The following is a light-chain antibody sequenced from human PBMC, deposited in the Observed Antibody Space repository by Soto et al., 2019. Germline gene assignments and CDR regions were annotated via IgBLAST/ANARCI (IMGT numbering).Light chain of an antibody. V-gene: IGLV2-8*01. CDR1: SSDVGSYNY. CDR2: EVN. Sequence: QSVLTQPPSASWSPGPSVTISCNGTSSDVGSYNYVSWYQQHQDKAPTLMIYEVNKRPSGVPDRFSGSKSGNTAYLTVSGLQAEPEADYYCTSYAGYNMPVVFGGGTKLTFL. CDR3: TSYAGYNMPVV. J-gene: IGLJ2*01.